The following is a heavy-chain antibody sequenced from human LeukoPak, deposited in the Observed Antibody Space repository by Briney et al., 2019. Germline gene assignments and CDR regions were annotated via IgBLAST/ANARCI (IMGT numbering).Heavy chain of an antibody. CDR1: GYTFTGYY. Sequence: ASVKVSCKASGYTFTGYYMHWVRQAPGQGLEWMGWINPNSGGTNYAQKFQGRVTMTRDTSISTAYMELSRLRSDDTAVYYCARVGDVEMATITHDYWGQGTLVTVSS. CDR2: INPNSGGT. J-gene: IGHJ4*02. D-gene: IGHD5-24*01. V-gene: IGHV1-2*02. CDR3: ARVGDVEMATITHDY.